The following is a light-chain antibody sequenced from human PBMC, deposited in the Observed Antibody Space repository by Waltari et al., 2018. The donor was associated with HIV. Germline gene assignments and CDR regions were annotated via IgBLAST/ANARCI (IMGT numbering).Light chain of an antibody. J-gene: IGLJ3*02. CDR1: TSDFGPYNF. V-gene: IGLV2-14*01. CDR3: STHTADDTLA. CDR2: QIT. Sequence: QSALTQPASVSGSPGQSVTISCTGTTSDFGPYNFVSWYQHHPGNVPKVLIYQITSRPSGVPHRFSASRSGNTASLTISGLQAEDEAVYYCSTHTADDTLAFGGGTKLTVL.